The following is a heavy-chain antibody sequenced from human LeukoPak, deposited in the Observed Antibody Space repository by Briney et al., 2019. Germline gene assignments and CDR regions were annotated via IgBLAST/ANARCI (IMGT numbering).Heavy chain of an antibody. CDR2: ISSSSSYI. V-gene: IGHV3-21*01. D-gene: IGHD1-26*01. CDR1: GFTFSSYS. J-gene: IGHJ3*02. Sequence: GGSLRLSCAASGFTFSSYSMNWVRQAPGKGLEWVSSISSSSSYIYYADSVKGRFTISRDNAKNSLYLQMNSLRAEDTAVYYCASQIVGGQGYAFDIWGQGTMVTVSS. CDR3: ASQIVGGQGYAFDI.